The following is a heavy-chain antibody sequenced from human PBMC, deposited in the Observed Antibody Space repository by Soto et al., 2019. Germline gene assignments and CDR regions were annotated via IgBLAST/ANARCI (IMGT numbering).Heavy chain of an antibody. CDR1: GFTFSGSA. D-gene: IGHD6-13*01. CDR2: IRSKANSYAT. CDR3: TRHRDSSPGTFDI. J-gene: IGHJ3*02. Sequence: GVSLRLSCAASGFTFSGSAMHWVRQASGKGLEWVGRIRSKANSYATAYAASVKGRFTISRDDSKNTAYLQMNSLKTEDTAVYYCTRHRDSSPGTFDIWGQGTVVTVSS. V-gene: IGHV3-73*01.